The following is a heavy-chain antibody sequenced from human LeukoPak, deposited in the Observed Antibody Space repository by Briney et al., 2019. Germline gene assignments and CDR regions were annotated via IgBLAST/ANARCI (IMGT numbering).Heavy chain of an antibody. D-gene: IGHD3-3*01. CDR2: IKSRGDGETR. J-gene: IGHJ3*02. V-gene: IGHV3-15*01. Sequence: GGSLRLSCAASGFTFSIAWMSWVRQAPGKGLEWVGSIKSRGDGETRDYAAPVKDSFIISRDDSKNTLYLQMNSLRTEDTAIYYCAAVGEWLSNAFNTWGQGKLVTVSA. CDR3: AAVGEWLSNAFNT. CDR1: GFTFSIAW.